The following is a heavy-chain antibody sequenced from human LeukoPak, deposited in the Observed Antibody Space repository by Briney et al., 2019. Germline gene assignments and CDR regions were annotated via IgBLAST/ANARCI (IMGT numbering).Heavy chain of an antibody. D-gene: IGHD6-13*01. CDR2: ISGSGGST. CDR3: AKPTGIAAAGMSRY. V-gene: IGHV3-23*01. Sequence: HPGGSLRLSCAASGFTFSSYAMSWVRQAPGKGLEWVSAISGSGGSTYYADSVKGRFTISRDNSKNTLYLQMNSLRAEDTAVYYCAKPTGIAAAGMSRYWGQGTLVTVSS. CDR1: GFTFSSYA. J-gene: IGHJ4*02.